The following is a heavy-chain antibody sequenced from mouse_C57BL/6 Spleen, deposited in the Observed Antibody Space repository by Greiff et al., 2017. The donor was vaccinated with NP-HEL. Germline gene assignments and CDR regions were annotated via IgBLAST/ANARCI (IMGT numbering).Heavy chain of an antibody. V-gene: IGHV1-12*01. CDR3: ARDDGYYVAWFAY. J-gene: IGHJ3*01. D-gene: IGHD2-3*01. Sequence: LQESGAELVRPGASVKMSCKASGYTFTSYNMHWVKQTPRQGLEWIGAIYPGNGDTSYNQKFKGKATLTVDKSSSTAYMQLSSLTSEASAVYFCARDDGYYVAWFAYWGQGTLVTVSA. CDR2: IYPGNGDT. CDR1: GYTFTSYN.